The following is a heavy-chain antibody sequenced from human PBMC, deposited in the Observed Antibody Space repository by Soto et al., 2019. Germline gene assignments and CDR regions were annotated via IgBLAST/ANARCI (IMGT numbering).Heavy chain of an antibody. J-gene: IGHJ6*02. CDR2: INAGNGNT. CDR3: ARDGSGYNTYYYYYGMDA. Sequence: ASVKVSCKASGYTFTSYAMHWVRQAPGQRLEWMGWINAGNGNTKYSQKFQGRVTITRDTSASTAYMELSSLRSEDTAVYYCARDGSGYNTYYYYYGMDAWGQGTTVTVSS. D-gene: IGHD3-3*01. CDR1: GYTFTSYA. V-gene: IGHV1-3*01.